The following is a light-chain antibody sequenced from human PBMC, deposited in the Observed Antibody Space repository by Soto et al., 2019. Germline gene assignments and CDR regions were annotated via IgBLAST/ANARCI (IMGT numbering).Light chain of an antibody. Sequence: QSALTQPPSASGSPGQSVTISCTGTSSDVGGYNYVSWYQQHPGKAPKLMIYEVTKRPSGVPDRFSGSKSGNTASLTVSGLQDEYEAYYYCSSYAGRNHLVFGGGTKVTVL. CDR2: EVT. V-gene: IGLV2-8*01. J-gene: IGLJ2*01. CDR1: SSDVGGYNY. CDR3: SSYAGRNHLV.